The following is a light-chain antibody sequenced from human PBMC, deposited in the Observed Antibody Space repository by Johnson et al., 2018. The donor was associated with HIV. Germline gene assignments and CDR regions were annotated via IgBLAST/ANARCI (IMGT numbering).Light chain of an antibody. CDR3: GTWDSSLSPYV. CDR2: DNN. CDR1: SSNIGRNY. J-gene: IGLJ1*01. V-gene: IGLV1-51*01. Sequence: QSVLTQPPSVSAAPGQKVTISCSGSSSNIGRNYVSWYQQLPGTAPKLLIFDNNKRPSGIPDRFSASKSVTSATLGITGLQTGAEAEYYCGTWDSSLSPYVLGTGTKVTVL.